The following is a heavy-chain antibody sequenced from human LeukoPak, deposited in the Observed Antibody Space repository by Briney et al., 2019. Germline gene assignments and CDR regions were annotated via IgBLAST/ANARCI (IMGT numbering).Heavy chain of an antibody. CDR2: INSDGSST. CDR1: GFTFSIYW. J-gene: IGHJ6*03. D-gene: IGHD3-10*01. Sequence: PGGSLRLSCAASGFTFSIYWMHWGRQAPGKGLVWFSRINSDGSSTSYADSVKGQFTISRDNAKNTLYLQMNSLRAEDTAVYYCARDSSGFGDNYYYYYMDVWGKGTTVTISS. V-gene: IGHV3-74*01. CDR3: ARDSSGFGDNYYYYYMDV.